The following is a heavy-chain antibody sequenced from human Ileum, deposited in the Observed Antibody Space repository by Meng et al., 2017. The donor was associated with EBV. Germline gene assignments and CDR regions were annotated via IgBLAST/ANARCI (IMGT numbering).Heavy chain of an antibody. V-gene: IGHV4-4*02. J-gene: IGHJ4*02. Sequence: QVQLQEAGPGLVKPSGTRSLTCTVSGDSISSDIWWSWVRQPPGKGLEWIGEVYHRGDTNYNPSLKSRVDISVDKSKNQFYLSLFSVTAADTAVYYCGRDQGRELINHWGQGTLVTVSS. CDR2: VYHRGDT. D-gene: IGHD1-7*01. CDR3: GRDQGRELINH. CDR1: GDSISSDIW.